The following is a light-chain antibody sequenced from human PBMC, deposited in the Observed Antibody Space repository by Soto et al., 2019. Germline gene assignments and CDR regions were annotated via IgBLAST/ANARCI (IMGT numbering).Light chain of an antibody. CDR3: QQFSSYSRT. CDR1: QSVSSW. CDR2: TAS. V-gene: IGKV1-5*01. Sequence: DIQMTQSPSTLSASVGDRVTITCRASQSVSSWLAWYQQKPGKAPKLLLYTASNLGSGVPARFSGSGSGTEFPLSIRRLEPDDFGAYYWQQFSSYSRTFGQGTKV. J-gene: IGKJ1*01.